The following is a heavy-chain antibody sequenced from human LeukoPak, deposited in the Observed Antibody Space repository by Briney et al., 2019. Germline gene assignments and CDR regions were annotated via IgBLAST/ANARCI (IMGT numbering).Heavy chain of an antibody. V-gene: IGHV3-23*01. CDR2: ISDSGGDT. Sequence: GGSLRLSCAASGFTFSTFAMSWVRQAPEKGLEWVSVISDSGGDTSYADSGKGRFTVSRDNSKNTLYLQMNSLRADDTAVYYCARDLYQWYFDYWGQGTLVTVSS. J-gene: IGHJ4*02. CDR1: GFTFSTFA. D-gene: IGHD6-19*01. CDR3: ARDLYQWYFDY.